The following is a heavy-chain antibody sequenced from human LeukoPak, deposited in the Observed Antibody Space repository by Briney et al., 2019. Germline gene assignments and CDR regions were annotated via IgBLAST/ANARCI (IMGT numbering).Heavy chain of an antibody. J-gene: IGHJ4*02. CDR2: ISSNGGMI. D-gene: IGHD2-2*02. V-gene: IGHV3-48*03. CDR3: ARDGYTRSWDYFDS. Sequence: GGSLRLSCAASGFTFSSYAMHWVRQAPGKELEWVSFISSNGGMIYYADSVKGRFSISRDNAKDSLYLQMDSLRAEDTAVYYCARDGYTRSWDYFDSWGLGTLVTVSS. CDR1: GFTFSSYA.